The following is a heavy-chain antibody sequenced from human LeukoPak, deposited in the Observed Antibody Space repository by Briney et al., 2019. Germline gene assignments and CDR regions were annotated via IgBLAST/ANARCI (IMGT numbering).Heavy chain of an antibody. CDR2: LYYSGTT. CDR3: ARQISDYYYYYIDV. CDR1: GGSISSSHYY. D-gene: IGHD3-3*01. J-gene: IGHJ6*03. V-gene: IGHV4-39*01. Sequence: SETLSLTXTVSGGSISSSHYYWGWIRQPPGKGLEWIGTLYYSGTTYYNPSLESRVTISEDTSKNQFSLTLRSVTAADTAVYYCARQISDYYYYYIDVWGKGTTVTVSS.